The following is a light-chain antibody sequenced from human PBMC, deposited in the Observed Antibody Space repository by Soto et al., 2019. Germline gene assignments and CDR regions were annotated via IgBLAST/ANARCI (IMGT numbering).Light chain of an antibody. Sequence: EIVLTQSPGTLSLSPGERATLSCMASQSVSSDYLAWYHQKPGQPPRLLIYGASSRATGIPDRFGGSGSGTEFTLTISSLQSEDFAVYYCHQYNNWRTFGQGTRLEIK. V-gene: IGKV3-20*01. CDR2: GAS. CDR1: QSVSSDY. J-gene: IGKJ5*01. CDR3: HQYNNWRT.